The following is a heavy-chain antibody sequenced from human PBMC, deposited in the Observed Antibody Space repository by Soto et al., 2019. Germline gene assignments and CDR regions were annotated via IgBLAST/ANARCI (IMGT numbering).Heavy chain of an antibody. J-gene: IGHJ6*02. Sequence: SVKVSCKASGGTFSSYAISWVRQAPGQGLEWMGGIIPIFGTANYAQKFQGRVTITADESTSTAYMELSSLRSEDTAVYYCARVNIAARPYYYYYGMDVWGQGTTVTVSS. CDR2: IIPIFGTA. V-gene: IGHV1-69*13. CDR1: GGTFSSYA. D-gene: IGHD6-6*01. CDR3: ARVNIAARPYYYYYGMDV.